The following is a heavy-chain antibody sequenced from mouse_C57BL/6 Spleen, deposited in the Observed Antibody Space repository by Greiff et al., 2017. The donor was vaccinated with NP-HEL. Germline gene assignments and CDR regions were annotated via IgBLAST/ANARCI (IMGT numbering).Heavy chain of an antibody. CDR3: ARCWDVWYFDV. CDR1: GYAFSSSW. J-gene: IGHJ1*03. CDR2: IYPGDGDT. D-gene: IGHD4-1*01. V-gene: IGHV1-82*01. Sequence: QVQLQQSGPELVKPGASVKISCKASGYAFSSSWMNWVKQRPGKGLEWIGRIYPGDGDTNYNGKFKGTATLTADKSSSTAYMQLSSLTSEDSAVYFCARCWDVWYFDVGGTGTTVTVSS.